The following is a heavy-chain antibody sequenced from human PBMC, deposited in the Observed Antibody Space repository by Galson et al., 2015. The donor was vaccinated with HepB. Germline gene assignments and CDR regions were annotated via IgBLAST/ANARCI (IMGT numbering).Heavy chain of an antibody. D-gene: IGHD2-2*02. J-gene: IGHJ6*02. CDR2: IIPIFGTA. V-gene: IGHV1-69*06. CDR1: GGTFSSYA. Sequence: SVKVSCKASGGTFSSYAISWVRQAPGQGLEWMGGIIPIFGTANYAQKFQGRVTITADKSTSTAYMELSSLRSEDTAVYYCASGLGYCSSTSCYRRVYYYYYGMDVWGQGTTVTASS. CDR3: ASGLGYCSSTSCYRRVYYYYYGMDV.